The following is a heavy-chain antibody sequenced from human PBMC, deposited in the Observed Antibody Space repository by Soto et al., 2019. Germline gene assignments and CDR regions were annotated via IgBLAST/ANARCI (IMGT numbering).Heavy chain of an antibody. CDR2: IIPIFGTA. V-gene: IGHV1-69*01. D-gene: IGHD3-22*01. Sequence: QVQLVQSGAEVKKPGSSVKVSCKASGGTFSSYAISWVRQAPGQGLEWMGGIIPIFGTANYAQKFQGRVTITADESTSTAYMELSSLRSEDTAVYYCARGDPTYYYDISGYYPDFDYWGQGTLVTVSS. CDR1: GGTFSSYA. J-gene: IGHJ4*02. CDR3: ARGDPTYYYDISGYYPDFDY.